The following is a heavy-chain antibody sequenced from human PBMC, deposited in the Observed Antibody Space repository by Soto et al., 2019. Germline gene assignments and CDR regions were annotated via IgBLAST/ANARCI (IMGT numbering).Heavy chain of an antibody. D-gene: IGHD2-2*01. CDR3: AREEGYCSSTSCRLTGVAV. J-gene: IGHJ6*02. CDR1: GGSISGGGSY. CDR2: IYYSGST. V-gene: IGHV4-31*03. Sequence: PSETLSLTCTVSGGSISGGGSYWSWIRQRPGKGLEWIGYIYYSGSTYYNPSLKSRVTISVDTSKNQFSLKLSSVTAADTAVYYCAREEGYCSSTSCRLTGVAVWGQGTTVTVSS.